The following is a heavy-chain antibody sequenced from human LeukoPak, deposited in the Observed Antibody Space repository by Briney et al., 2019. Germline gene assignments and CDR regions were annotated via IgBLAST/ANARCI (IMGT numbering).Heavy chain of an antibody. J-gene: IGHJ4*02. CDR3: ARDRSGSYEDPPEDY. D-gene: IGHD1-26*01. Sequence: ASVKVSCKASGYTFTSYGISWVRQAPGQGLEWMGRIIPILGIANYAQKFQGRVTITADKSTSTAYMELSSLRSEDTAVYYCARDRSGSYEDPPEDYWGQGTLVTVSS. V-gene: IGHV1-69*04. CDR1: GYTFTSYG. CDR2: IIPILGIA.